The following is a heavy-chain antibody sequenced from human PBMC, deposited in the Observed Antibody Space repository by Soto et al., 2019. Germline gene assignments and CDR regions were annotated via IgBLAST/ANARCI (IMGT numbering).Heavy chain of an antibody. J-gene: IGHJ1*01. CDR3: AIYDSSGSRGFQH. CDR1: GGSTSSGDYY. V-gene: IGHV4-31*03. CDR2: IYYSGST. Sequence: PSETLSLTCTVSGGSTSSGDYYWSWIRQHPGKGLEWIGYIYYSGSTYYNPSLKSRVTISVDTSKNQFSLKLSSVTAADTAVYYCAIYDSSGSRGFQHWGQGTLVTVSS. D-gene: IGHD3-22*01.